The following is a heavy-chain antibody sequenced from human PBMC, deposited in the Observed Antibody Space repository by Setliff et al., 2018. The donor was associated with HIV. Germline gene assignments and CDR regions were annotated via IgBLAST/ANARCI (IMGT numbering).Heavy chain of an antibody. CDR3: VRGPQWLVQKGRVYYFDY. D-gene: IGHD6-19*01. V-gene: IGHV4-30-4*08. CDR1: GGSISSGDYF. CDR2: IYYSGSA. J-gene: IGHJ4*02. Sequence: SETLSLTCTVSGGSISSGDYFLSWIRQAPGKGLEWIGRIYYSGSAYYNPSLQSRVTISVDTSKNQVSLKLNSMTAADTAVYFCVRGPQWLVQKGRVYYFDYWGQGALVTVS.